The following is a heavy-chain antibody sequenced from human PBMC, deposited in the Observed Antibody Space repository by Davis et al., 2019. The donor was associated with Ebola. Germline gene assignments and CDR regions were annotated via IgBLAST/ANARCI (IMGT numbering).Heavy chain of an antibody. Sequence: GESLKISCAASGFTFSGSSMNWVRQAPGKGLEWVSVISGSGGGTYYGDSVKGRFTISRDNSKNTLYLEMRSLRREDAAVYYCAKGMGLVGTTAIDFWGQGTLVTVSS. D-gene: IGHD1-26*01. CDR2: ISGSGGGT. V-gene: IGHV3-23*01. J-gene: IGHJ4*02. CDR3: AKGMGLVGTTAIDF. CDR1: GFTFSGSS.